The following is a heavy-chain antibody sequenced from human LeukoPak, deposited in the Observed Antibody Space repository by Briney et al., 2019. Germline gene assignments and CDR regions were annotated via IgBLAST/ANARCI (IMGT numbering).Heavy chain of an antibody. CDR3: AKATGYLL. CDR2: ISGSSSYI. Sequence: GGSLRLSCAASGFTFSRYSLNWVRQAPGKGLEWVSSISGSSSYIYYADSVKGRFTISRDDSENTLYLQMNSLRAEDTAVYYCAKATGYLLWGQGTLVTVSS. V-gene: IGHV3-21*04. D-gene: IGHD1-14*01. J-gene: IGHJ4*02. CDR1: GFTFSRYS.